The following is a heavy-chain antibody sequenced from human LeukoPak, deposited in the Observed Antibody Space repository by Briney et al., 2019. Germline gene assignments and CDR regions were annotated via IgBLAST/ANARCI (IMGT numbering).Heavy chain of an antibody. CDR3: ARHISYYFDY. CDR2: ISSRSSYI. V-gene: IGHV3-21*01. J-gene: IGHJ4*02. CDR1: GFTFSTYI. Sequence: GGSLRLSCAASGFTFSTYIMNWVRQAPGKGLEWVSSISSRSSYIYYADSVKGRFTISRDNAKNSLYLQMNSLRAEDTAVYYCARHISYYFDYWGQGTLVTVSS.